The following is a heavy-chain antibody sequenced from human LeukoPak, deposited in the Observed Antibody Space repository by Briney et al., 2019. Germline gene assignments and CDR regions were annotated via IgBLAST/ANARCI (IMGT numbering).Heavy chain of an antibody. CDR2: IKQDGSEK. J-gene: IGHJ4*02. Sequence: GGSLRLSCAASGVTFSSYWMSWVRQAPGKGLEWVANIKQDGSEKYYVDSVKGRFTISRDNSKNTLYLQMNSLRAEDTAVYYCARDRYSSGWYPQSFVYWGQGTLVTVSS. CDR3: ARDRYSSGWYPQSFVY. D-gene: IGHD6-19*01. CDR1: GVTFSSYW. V-gene: IGHV3-7*01.